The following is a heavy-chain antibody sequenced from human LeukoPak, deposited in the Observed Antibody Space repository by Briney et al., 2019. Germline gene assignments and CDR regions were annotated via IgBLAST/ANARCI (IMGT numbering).Heavy chain of an antibody. CDR3: AEGSSGWTKEYYFDY. J-gene: IGHJ4*02. Sequence: QPGRSLRLSCAASGFTFDDYAMHWVRQAPGKGLEWVSGISWNSGSIGYADSVKGRFTISRDNAKNSLYLQMNSLRAEDTALYYCAEGSSGWTKEYYFDYWGQGTLVTVSS. D-gene: IGHD6-19*01. CDR1: GFTFDDYA. CDR2: ISWNSGSI. V-gene: IGHV3-9*01.